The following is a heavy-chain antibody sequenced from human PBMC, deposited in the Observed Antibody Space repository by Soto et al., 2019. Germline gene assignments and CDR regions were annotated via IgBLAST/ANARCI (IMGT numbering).Heavy chain of an antibody. Sequence: EVHLLESGGGWIQRGGSLTLSCAASGFTFGNYAIRLVRQASENALEGVLVFGWNGGITKYADSVKGRFTISRNNSKKTLFLQMNSLRAEDTAVYYGAKGRANTMFDVDTRFDYWGHGTLVTLAS. D-gene: IGHD3-3*01. CDR1: GFTFGNYA. J-gene: IGHJ4*01. CDR3: AKGRANTMFDVDTRFDY. V-gene: IGHV3-23*01. CDR2: FGWNGGIT.